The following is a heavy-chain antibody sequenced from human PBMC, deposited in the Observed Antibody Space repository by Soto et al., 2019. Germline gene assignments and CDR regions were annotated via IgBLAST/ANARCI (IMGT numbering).Heavy chain of an antibody. CDR1: GYTFTGYY. D-gene: IGHD3-9*01. CDR2: INPNSGGT. J-gene: IGHJ3*02. V-gene: IGHV1-2*04. Sequence: ASVKVSCKASGYTFTGYYMHWVRQAPGQGLEWKGWINPNSGGTNYAQKFQGWVTMTRDTSISTAYMELSRLRSDDTAVYYCARAKSKLRYFDWLSKSDAFDIWGQGTMVTVSS. CDR3: ARAKSKLRYFDWLSKSDAFDI.